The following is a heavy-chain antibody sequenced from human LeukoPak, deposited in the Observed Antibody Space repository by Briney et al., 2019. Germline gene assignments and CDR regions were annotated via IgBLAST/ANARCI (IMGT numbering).Heavy chain of an antibody. D-gene: IGHD3-22*01. CDR3: ENRGVVIRVIRVGFHKEAYYFDS. J-gene: IGHJ4*02. CDR2: ISASGGRT. Sequence: GGSLRLSCAVSGITLTNYGMSCVRQGPGKGLDRVARISASGGRTNYAHSVKGWYTISRHNPRNALYLQMHSLRAEDTAVYFCENRGVVIRVIRVGFHKEAYYFDSWGQGALVTVSS. V-gene: IGHV3-23*01. CDR1: GITLTNYG.